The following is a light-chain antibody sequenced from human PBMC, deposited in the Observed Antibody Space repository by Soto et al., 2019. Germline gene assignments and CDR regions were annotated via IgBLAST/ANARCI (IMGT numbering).Light chain of an antibody. CDR2: DAS. CDR1: QSVSGW. CDR3: QQYETFSGT. Sequence: SALSSCVGDTVTVTCRASQSVSGWLAWYQQKPGEAPKLLIYDASALPRGVPSRFSGSGSGTKFTLTIASLQPDDFATYYCQQYETFSGTFGPGTKVDI. J-gene: IGKJ1*01. V-gene: IGKV1-5*01.